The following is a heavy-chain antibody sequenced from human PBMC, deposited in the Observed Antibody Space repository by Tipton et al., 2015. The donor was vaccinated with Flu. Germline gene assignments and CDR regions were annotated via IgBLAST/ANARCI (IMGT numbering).Heavy chain of an antibody. Sequence: SLRLSCAASGFTFSSYEMHWVRQAPGKGLEWVSYISSSGGSTIYYADSVKGRFTISRDNAKNSLYLQMNSLRAEDTAVYYCAREGRGGYSFDFWGQGTLVTVSS. CDR2: ISSSGGSTI. D-gene: IGHD5-18*01. CDR1: GFTFSSYE. CDR3: AREGRGGYSFDF. J-gene: IGHJ4*02. V-gene: IGHV3-48*03.